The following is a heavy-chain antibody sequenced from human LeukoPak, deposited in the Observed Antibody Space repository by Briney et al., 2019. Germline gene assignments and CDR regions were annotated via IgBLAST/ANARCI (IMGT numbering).Heavy chain of an antibody. CDR3: AKDRGGPGAYYFDY. CDR1: RFNFRNYG. J-gene: IGHJ4*02. D-gene: IGHD2-15*01. Sequence: TGGSLRLSCVASRFNFRNYGMHWVRQAPGKGLEWVAVISYDGNNKYYADSVKGRFTVSRDKNTLYLQLNSLRPEDTAVYYCAKDRGGPGAYYFDYWGQGTLVTVSS. CDR2: ISYDGNNK. V-gene: IGHV3-30*18.